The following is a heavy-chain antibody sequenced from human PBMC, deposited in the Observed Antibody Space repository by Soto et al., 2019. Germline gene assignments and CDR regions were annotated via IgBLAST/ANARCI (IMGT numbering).Heavy chain of an antibody. CDR1: GFTFSSYA. J-gene: IGHJ4*02. Sequence: GGSLRLSCAASGFTFSSYAMHWVRQAPGKGLEWVAVISYDGSNKYYADSVKGRFTISRDNSKNKLYLQMNSLRAEDTAVYYCARDGRSHPVAGNPGEFDYWGQGTLVTVSS. CDR2: ISYDGSNK. V-gene: IGHV3-30-3*01. CDR3: ARDGRSHPVAGNPGEFDY. D-gene: IGHD6-19*01.